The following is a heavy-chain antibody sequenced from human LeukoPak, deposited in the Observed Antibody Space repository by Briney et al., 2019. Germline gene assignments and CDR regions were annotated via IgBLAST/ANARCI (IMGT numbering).Heavy chain of an antibody. Sequence: SVKVSCKASGFTFTSSAMQWVRQARGQRLEWIGWIVVGSGNTGYAQKFQGRVTITRSTSISTAYMELSSLRSKDTAVYYCARGSSGWPYYYYMDVWGKGTTVTVSS. CDR2: IVVGSGNT. D-gene: IGHD6-19*01. V-gene: IGHV1-58*02. J-gene: IGHJ6*03. CDR1: GFTFTSSA. CDR3: ARGSSGWPYYYYMDV.